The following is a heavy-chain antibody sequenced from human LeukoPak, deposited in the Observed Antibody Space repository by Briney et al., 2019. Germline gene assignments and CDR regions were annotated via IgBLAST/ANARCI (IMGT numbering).Heavy chain of an antibody. CDR1: GFTFSSYS. V-gene: IGHV3-21*01. CDR2: ISSSSSYI. CDR3: ARVGYGGNLDDAFDI. J-gene: IGHJ3*02. Sequence: PGGSLRLSCAASGFTFSSYSMNWVRQAPGKGLEWVSSISSSSSYIYYADSVKGRFTISRDNAKNSLYLQMNSLRAEDTAVYYCARVGYGGNLDDAFDIWGQGTMVTVSS. D-gene: IGHD4-23*01.